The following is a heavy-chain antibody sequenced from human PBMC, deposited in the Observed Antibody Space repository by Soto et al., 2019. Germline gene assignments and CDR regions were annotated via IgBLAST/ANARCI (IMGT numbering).Heavy chain of an antibody. D-gene: IGHD2-2*01. CDR2: INPNSGGT. Sequence: GASVKVSCKASGYTFTGYYMHWVRQAPGQGLEWMGWINPNSGGTNYAQKFQGWVTMTRDTSTSTAYMELSRLRSDDTAVYYCATRASYCSSTSCYDYWGQGTLVTVSS. V-gene: IGHV1-2*04. CDR1: GYTFTGYY. CDR3: ATRASYCSSTSCYDY. J-gene: IGHJ4*02.